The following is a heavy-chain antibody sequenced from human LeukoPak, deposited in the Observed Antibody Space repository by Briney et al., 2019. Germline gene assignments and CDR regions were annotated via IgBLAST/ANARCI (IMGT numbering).Heavy chain of an antibody. D-gene: IGHD3-3*01. V-gene: IGHV1-2*06. CDR1: GYTFTGYY. CDR3: SRGVESPYFDY. J-gene: IGHJ4*02. CDR2: INPRSGEK. Sequence: ASVKVSCKASGYTFTGYYMHWVRQAPAPRHERMGRINPRSGEKNYPQKFQGRATITRDTSINTPFIQPRRLRSDDTAVDYCSRGVESPYFDYWGQGTLVTVSS.